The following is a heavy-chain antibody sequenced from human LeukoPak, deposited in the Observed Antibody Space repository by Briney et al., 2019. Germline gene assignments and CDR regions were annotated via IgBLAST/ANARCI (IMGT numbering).Heavy chain of an antibody. CDR1: GYTFTSYD. V-gene: IGHV1-8*01. J-gene: IGHJ4*02. CDR3: ARGHISSLTHPYVFDY. D-gene: IGHD3-3*02. CDR2: MNPNSGNT. Sequence: ASVKVSCKASGYTFTSYDINWVRQATGQGLEWMGWMNPNSGNTGYAQKFQGRVTMTRNTSISTAYMELSSLRSEDTAVYYCARGHISSLTHPYVFDYGGQGPLVTVSS.